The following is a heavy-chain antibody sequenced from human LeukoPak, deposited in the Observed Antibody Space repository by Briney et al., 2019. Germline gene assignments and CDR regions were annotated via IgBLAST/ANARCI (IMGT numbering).Heavy chain of an antibody. J-gene: IGHJ4*02. CDR2: LRSTVHGGPA. V-gene: IGHV3-49*04. CDR1: GITFSRFW. CDR3: TRAGGYDFWIDY. Sequence: GGSLRLSCAASGITFSRFWMSWVRQAPGQGLEWVGFLRSTVHGGPAEYAASVEGRFIISRDDSKGIAYLQMNSLKTEDTAVYYCTRAGGYDFWIDYWGQGTLVAVSS. D-gene: IGHD3-3*01.